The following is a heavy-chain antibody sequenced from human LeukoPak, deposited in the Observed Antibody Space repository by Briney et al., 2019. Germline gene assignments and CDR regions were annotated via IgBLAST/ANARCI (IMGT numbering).Heavy chain of an antibody. V-gene: IGHV4-59*01. CDR3: ARSVVTLYWYFDL. J-gene: IGHJ2*01. D-gene: IGHD4-23*01. Sequence: SETLFLTCTVSGGSISGYYYNWIRQPPGKGLEWIGYIYYSGSTNYNPSLKSRVTISLDTSKSQFSLKLSSVTTADTAVYYCARSVVTLYWYFDLWGRGTLVTVSS. CDR1: GGSISGYY. CDR2: IYYSGST.